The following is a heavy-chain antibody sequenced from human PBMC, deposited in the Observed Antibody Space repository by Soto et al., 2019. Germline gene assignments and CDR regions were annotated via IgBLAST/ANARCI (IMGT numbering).Heavy chain of an antibody. CDR3: AREKATNGYIYYFDN. V-gene: IGHV3-7*04. J-gene: IGHJ4*02. CDR1: GFMFSSDW. CDR2: IKTDGSET. Sequence: GGSLRLSCTASGFMFSSDWLTWVRQAPGKGLEWVANIKTDGSETFYVDSVKGRFTISRDNAKNSLFLQMNSLRAEDTAVYYCAREKATNGYIYYFDNWSQGTLVTVS. D-gene: IGHD2-8*01.